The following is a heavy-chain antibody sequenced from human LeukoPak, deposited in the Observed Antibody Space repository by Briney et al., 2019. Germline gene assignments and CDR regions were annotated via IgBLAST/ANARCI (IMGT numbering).Heavy chain of an antibody. CDR1: GDTFTSSG. CDR2: ISAYNGNT. D-gene: IGHD5-18*01. CDR3: ARDRRGYSYGSYYFDY. V-gene: IGHV1-18*04. Sequence: ASLKVSCMAPGDTFTSSGISWVRPAPGQGLEWRGWISAYNGNTNYAQKLQGRVTMTTDTSTSTAYMELRSLRSDDTAVYYCARDRRGYSYGSYYFDYWGQGTLVTVSS. J-gene: IGHJ4*02.